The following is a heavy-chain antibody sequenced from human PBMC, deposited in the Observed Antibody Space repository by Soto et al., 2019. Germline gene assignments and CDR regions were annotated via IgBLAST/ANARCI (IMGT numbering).Heavy chain of an antibody. V-gene: IGHV4-59*08. CDR3: ARSITIFGVARPSYYYYYYMDV. J-gene: IGHJ6*03. CDR2: IYYSGST. CDR1: GGSISSYY. Sequence: SETLSLTCTVSGGSISSYYWSLIRQPQGKGLEWIGYIYYSGSTNYNPSLKSRVTISVDTSKNQFSLKLSSVTAADTAVYYCARSITIFGVARPSYYYYYYMDVWGKGTTVTVSS. D-gene: IGHD3-3*01.